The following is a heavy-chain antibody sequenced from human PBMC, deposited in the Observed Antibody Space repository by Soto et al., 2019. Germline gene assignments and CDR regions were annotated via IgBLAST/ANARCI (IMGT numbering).Heavy chain of an antibody. Sequence: PGESLKISCNGSGYTFTSHWIGWVRQMPGKGLEWMGIIFPGDSDTRYSPSFQGQVTISADKSINTAYLQWSSLKASDTAMYFCVRHGAYFDYWGQGTLVPVYS. J-gene: IGHJ4*02. V-gene: IGHV5-51*01. CDR1: GYTFTSHW. CDR2: IFPGDSDT. D-gene: IGHD3-10*01. CDR3: VRHGAYFDY.